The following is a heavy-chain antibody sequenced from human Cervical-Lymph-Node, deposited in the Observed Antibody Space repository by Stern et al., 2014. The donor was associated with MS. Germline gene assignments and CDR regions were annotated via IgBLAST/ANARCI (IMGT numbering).Heavy chain of an antibody. CDR3: ARHSGWYGSHY. D-gene: IGHD6-19*01. CDR1: GGSMNSFY. V-gene: IGHV4-59*08. CDR2: IHYSGTT. Sequence: QVQLQESGPGLVKPSETLSLTCTVSGGSMNSFYWSWMRQPPGKGLEWIGYIHYSGTTNYNPSLKSRLTMSVDTSKNQFSLHLTSVTAADTAVYYCARHSGWYGSHYWCHGTLVTVSS. J-gene: IGHJ4*01.